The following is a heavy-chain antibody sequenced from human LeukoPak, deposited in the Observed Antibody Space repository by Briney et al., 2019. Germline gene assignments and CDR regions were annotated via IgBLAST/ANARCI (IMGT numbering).Heavy chain of an antibody. Sequence: GGSLRLSCAASGFTFSSYSMNWVRQAPGKGLEWVSSISSSSSYIYYADSVKGRFTISRDNAKNSLYLQMNSLRAKDTAVYYCAREGDYYGSSGYFWGQGTLVTVSS. CDR3: AREGDYYGSSGYF. CDR2: ISSSSSYI. D-gene: IGHD3-22*01. V-gene: IGHV3-21*01. CDR1: GFTFSSYS. J-gene: IGHJ4*02.